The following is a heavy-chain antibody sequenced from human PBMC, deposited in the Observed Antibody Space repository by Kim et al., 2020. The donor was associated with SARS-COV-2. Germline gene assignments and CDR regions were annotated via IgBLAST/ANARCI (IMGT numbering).Heavy chain of an antibody. D-gene: IGHD3-9*01. CDR1: GYTFTSYG. CDR2: ISAYNGNT. V-gene: IGHV1-18*01. J-gene: IGHJ4*02. CDR3: ARDKEAFHDILTGYYERRGIDY. Sequence: ASVKVSCKASGYTFTSYGISWVRQAPGQGLEWMGWISAYNGNTKYVQKFQGRVTMTTDTSTSTAYMELRSLRSGDTAVYYCARDKEAFHDILTGYYERRGIDYWGQGTLVTVSS.